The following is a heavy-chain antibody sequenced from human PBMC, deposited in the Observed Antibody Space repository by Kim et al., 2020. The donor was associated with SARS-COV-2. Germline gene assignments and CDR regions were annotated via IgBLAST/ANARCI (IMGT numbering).Heavy chain of an antibody. Sequence: SETLSLTCAVYGGSFSGYYWSWIRQPPGKGLEWIGEINHSGSTNYNPSLKSRVTISVDTSKNQFSLKLSSVTAADTAVYYCAREAAAAVPVDYWGQGTLVTVSS. D-gene: IGHD6-13*01. CDR2: INHSGST. CDR1: GGSFSGYY. J-gene: IGHJ4*02. V-gene: IGHV4-34*01. CDR3: AREAAAAVPVDY.